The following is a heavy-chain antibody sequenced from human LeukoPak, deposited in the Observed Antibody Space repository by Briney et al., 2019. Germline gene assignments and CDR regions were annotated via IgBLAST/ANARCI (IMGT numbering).Heavy chain of an antibody. Sequence: GGSLRLSCAASGFTFSSYGMHWVRQAPGKGLEWGAVIWYDGSNKYYADSVKGRFTISRDNSKNTLYLQMNSLRAEDTAVYYCARDRSAAAARYCYYGMDVWGQGTTVTVSS. V-gene: IGHV3-33*01. CDR3: ARDRSAAAARYCYYGMDV. CDR2: IWYDGSNK. D-gene: IGHD6-13*01. CDR1: GFTFSSYG. J-gene: IGHJ6*02.